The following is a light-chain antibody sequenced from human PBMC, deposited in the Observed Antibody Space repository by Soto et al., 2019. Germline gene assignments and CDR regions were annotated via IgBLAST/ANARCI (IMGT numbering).Light chain of an antibody. Sequence: ETEMTQSPATLSVSPGERVTLSCRASQSISSNLAWYQQKPGQAPRLLIYGASTRATGIPARFSGSGSGTEFTLTISSLQSEDFAVYSCQQYNNWPPLTFGGGTKVDIK. CDR3: QQYNNWPPLT. CDR1: QSISSN. CDR2: GAS. V-gene: IGKV3-15*01. J-gene: IGKJ4*01.